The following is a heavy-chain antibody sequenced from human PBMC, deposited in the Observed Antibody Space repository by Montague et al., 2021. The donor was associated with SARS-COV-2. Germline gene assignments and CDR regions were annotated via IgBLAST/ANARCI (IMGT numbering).Heavy chain of an antibody. Sequence: SDTLSLTCTVSGGSISSYYWSWIRQPPGKGLEWIGYIYYSGSTNYNPSLKSRVTISVDTSKNQFSLMLSSVTAADTAVYYCARRGAYSSGWYSGAFDIWGQGTMATVSS. CDR2: IYYSGST. CDR1: GGSISSYY. J-gene: IGHJ3*02. CDR3: ARRGAYSSGWYSGAFDI. D-gene: IGHD6-19*01. V-gene: IGHV4-59*08.